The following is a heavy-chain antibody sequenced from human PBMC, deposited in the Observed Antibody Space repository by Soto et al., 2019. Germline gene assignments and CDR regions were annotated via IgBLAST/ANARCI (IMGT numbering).Heavy chain of an antibody. V-gene: IGHV3-30-3*01. J-gene: IGHJ4*02. CDR1: GFTFSSYA. CDR3: ARDRRYSYGYIHY. Sequence: QVQLVESGGGVVQPGRSLRLSCAASGFTFSSYAMHWVRQAPGKGLEWVAVISYDGSNKYYADSVKGRFTISRDNSKNTLYLQMNSLRAEDTAVYYCARDRRYSYGYIHYWGQGTLVTVSS. D-gene: IGHD5-18*01. CDR2: ISYDGSNK.